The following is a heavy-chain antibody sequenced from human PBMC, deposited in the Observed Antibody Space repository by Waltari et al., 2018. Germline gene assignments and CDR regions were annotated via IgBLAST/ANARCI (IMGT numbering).Heavy chain of an antibody. D-gene: IGHD6-19*01. J-gene: IGHJ4*02. V-gene: IGHV3-23*01. CDR1: GFTFSNYG. CDR2: ISSSGGGT. CDR3: ARDRGVYSSGFFNY. Sequence: EVQLLESGGGLVQPGGSLRLSCAASGFTFSNYGMTWVRQAPGKGLEWVSTISSSGGGTYYADSVKGRFTISRDNAKNSLYLQMNSLRAEDTAVYYCARDRGVYSSGFFNYWGQGTLVTVSS.